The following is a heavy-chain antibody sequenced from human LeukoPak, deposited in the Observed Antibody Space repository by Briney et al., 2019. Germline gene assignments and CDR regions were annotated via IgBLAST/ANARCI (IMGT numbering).Heavy chain of an antibody. D-gene: IGHD3-10*01. CDR1: GYTFTSYA. Sequence: GASVKVSCKASGYTFTSYAISWVRQAPGQGLEWMGWISAYNGNTNYTQKLQGRVTMTTDTSTSTAYMELRSLRSDDTAVYYCARDRTNSYTSGTCLDYWGQGTLVTVSS. J-gene: IGHJ4*02. CDR2: ISAYNGNT. V-gene: IGHV1-18*01. CDR3: ARDRTNSYTSGTCLDY.